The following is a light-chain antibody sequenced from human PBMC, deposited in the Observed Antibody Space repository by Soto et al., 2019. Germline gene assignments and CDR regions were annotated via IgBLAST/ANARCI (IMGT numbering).Light chain of an antibody. J-gene: IGKJ2*01. V-gene: IGKV3D-11*02. CDR2: GAS. Sequence: EIVLTQSPATLSLSPGDRATLSCRASPSVPNFLAWYQQKPGQAPRLLIYGASNRATGIPARFSGSGSGTDFTLTISSLEPEDFAVYYCHRYSNWQYTFGQGTKLEIK. CDR3: HRYSNWQYT. CDR1: PSVPNF.